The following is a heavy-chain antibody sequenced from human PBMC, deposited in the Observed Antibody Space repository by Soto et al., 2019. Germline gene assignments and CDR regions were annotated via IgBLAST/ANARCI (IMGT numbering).Heavy chain of an antibody. CDR3: ARWVLTVTGMDV. Sequence: RASVKVSCKASGYTFTSDAMHWVRQAPGQRLEWMGWINAGNGNTKYSQKFQGRVTITRDTSASTAYMEPSSLRSEDTAVYYCARWVLTVTGMDVWGQGTTVTVSS. J-gene: IGHJ6*02. CDR2: INAGNGNT. V-gene: IGHV1-3*01. D-gene: IGHD2-8*01. CDR1: GYTFTSDA.